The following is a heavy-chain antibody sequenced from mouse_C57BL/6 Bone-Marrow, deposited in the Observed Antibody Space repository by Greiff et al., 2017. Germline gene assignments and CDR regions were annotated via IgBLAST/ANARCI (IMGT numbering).Heavy chain of an antibody. CDR1: GYSITSGYY. CDR2: ISYDGSN. Sequence: EVQLQESGPGLVKPSQSLSLTCSVTGYSITSGYYWNWIRQFPGNKLEWMGYISYDGSNNYNPSLTNRISITRDTSKNQFFLKLNSVTTEDTATYYCARGYFDVWGTGTTVTVSS. V-gene: IGHV3-6*01. CDR3: ARGYFDV. J-gene: IGHJ1*03.